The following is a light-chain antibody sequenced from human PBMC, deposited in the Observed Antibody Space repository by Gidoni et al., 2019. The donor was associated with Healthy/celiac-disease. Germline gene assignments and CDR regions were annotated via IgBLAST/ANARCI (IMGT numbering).Light chain of an antibody. CDR2: VAS. CDR3: QQYGSSPR. Sequence: EIVLTHSPGTLPLSPGETATLSCWATPRVSSSYLAWYQQKPGQAPRLLIYVASRRATGIPDRFSGSGSGTDFTLTISRLGPEDFAVYYCQQYGSSPRFGPGTKVDIK. CDR1: PRVSSSY. V-gene: IGKV3-20*01. J-gene: IGKJ3*01.